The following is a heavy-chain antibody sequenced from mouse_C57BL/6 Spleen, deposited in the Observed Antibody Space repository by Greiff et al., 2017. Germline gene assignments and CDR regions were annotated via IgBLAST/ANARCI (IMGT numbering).Heavy chain of an antibody. J-gene: IGHJ3*01. CDR1: GYSITSGYY. CDR3: ASYYGNYVGFAY. CDR2: ISYDGSN. Sequence: VQLKESGPGLVKPSQSLSLTCSVTGYSITSGYYWNWIRQFPGNKLEWMGYISYDGSNNYNPSLKNRISITRDTSKNQFFLKLNSVTTEDTATYYCASYYGNYVGFAYWGQGTLVTVSA. V-gene: IGHV3-6*01. D-gene: IGHD2-1*01.